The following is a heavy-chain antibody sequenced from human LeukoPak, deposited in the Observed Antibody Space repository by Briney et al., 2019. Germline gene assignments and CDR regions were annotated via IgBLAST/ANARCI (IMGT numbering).Heavy chain of an antibody. J-gene: IGHJ4*02. CDR2: ISFSGTTT. V-gene: IGHV3-23*01. CDR1: GITFSSYS. Sequence: GGSLSLSCAASGITFSSYSMSWVHQAPGKGLEWVSSISFSGTTTYYADSVKGRFTVSRDNSKNTLYLQMDGLRAEDTAVYYCARDPTELQLLSYYFDYWGQGTLVAVSS. CDR3: ARDPTELQLLSYYFDY. D-gene: IGHD2-2*01.